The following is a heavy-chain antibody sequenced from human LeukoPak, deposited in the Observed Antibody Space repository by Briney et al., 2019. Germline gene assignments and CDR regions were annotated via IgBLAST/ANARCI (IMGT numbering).Heavy chain of an antibody. D-gene: IGHD5-18*01. CDR2: TYYRSKWYN. Sequence: SQTLSLTCAISGDSVSSNSAAWHWIRQSPSRGLEWLGRTYYRSKWYNDYAVSVKSRITINPDTSKNQFSLQLNSVTPEDTAVYYCARDLDTAMGNFDYWGQGTLVTVSS. V-gene: IGHV6-1*01. CDR1: GDSVSSNSAA. J-gene: IGHJ4*02. CDR3: ARDLDTAMGNFDY.